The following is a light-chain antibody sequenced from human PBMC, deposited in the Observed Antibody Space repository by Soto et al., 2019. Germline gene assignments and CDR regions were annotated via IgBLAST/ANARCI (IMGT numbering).Light chain of an antibody. CDR3: PQRSDWPST. J-gene: IGKJ4*01. Sequence: EIVLTQSPATLSLSPGERATLSCRASQSVSSYLAWYQQKPGQAPRLLIYDASNRATGIPARFSGSGSGTDFTLTIRSLEPDDFAVYYCPQRSDWPSTFGGGTKVQIK. V-gene: IGKV3-11*01. CDR1: QSVSSY. CDR2: DAS.